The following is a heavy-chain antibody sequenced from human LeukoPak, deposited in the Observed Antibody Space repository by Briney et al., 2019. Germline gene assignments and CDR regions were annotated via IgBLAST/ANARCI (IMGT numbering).Heavy chain of an antibody. CDR2: IKQDGSEK. J-gene: IGHJ5*02. D-gene: IGHD2-8*01. V-gene: IGHV3-7*01. CDR1: GFTFSSYW. Sequence: GGSLRLSCAPSGFTFSSYWMSWVRQAPGKGLEWVANIKQDGSEKYYVDSVKGRFTISRDNAKNSLYLQMNSLRAEDTAVYYCARARILYYQGGNWFDPWGQGTLVTVSS. CDR3: ARARILYYQGGNWFDP.